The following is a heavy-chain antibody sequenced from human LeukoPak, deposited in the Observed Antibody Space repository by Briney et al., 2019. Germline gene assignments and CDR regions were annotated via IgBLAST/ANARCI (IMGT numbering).Heavy chain of an antibody. CDR2: IIPIFGTA. CDR1: GGTFSSYA. Sequence: SVKVSCKASGGTFSSYAISWVRQAPGQGLERMGGIIPIFGTANYAQKFQGRVTITADESTSTAYMELSSLRSEDTAVYYCASAVPLAYCGGDCYRHAFDIWGQGTMVTVSS. J-gene: IGHJ3*02. CDR3: ASAVPLAYCGGDCYRHAFDI. D-gene: IGHD2-21*02. V-gene: IGHV1-69*01.